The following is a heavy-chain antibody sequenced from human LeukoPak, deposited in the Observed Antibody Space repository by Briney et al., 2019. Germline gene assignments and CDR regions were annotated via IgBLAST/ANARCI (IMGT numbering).Heavy chain of an antibody. Sequence: GGSLRLSCTASGFTFSNYAMHWVRQAPGKGLEWVTVISYDGSHKYYADSVKGRFTISSDTSKNTLYLQMNSLRAEDTAVYYCARDPVKPLGLFDLWGRGTLVTVSS. CDR1: GFTFSNYA. V-gene: IGHV3-30-3*01. D-gene: IGHD4-23*01. CDR3: ARDPVKPLGLFDL. CDR2: ISYDGSHK. J-gene: IGHJ2*01.